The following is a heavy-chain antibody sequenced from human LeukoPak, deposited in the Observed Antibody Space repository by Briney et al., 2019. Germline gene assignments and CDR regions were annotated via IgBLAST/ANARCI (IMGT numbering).Heavy chain of an antibody. V-gene: IGHV3-74*01. D-gene: IGHD2-2*01. J-gene: IGHJ6*03. CDR3: ASTRGVNYYYYMDV. CDR2: INSDGSST. CDR1: GFTFSSYW. Sequence: GGSLRLSCAASGFTFSSYWMHWVRQAPGKGLVWVSRINSDGSSTSYADSVKGRFTISRDNAKNTLYLQMNSLRAEDTAVYYCASTRGVNYYYYMDVWGKGTTVTISS.